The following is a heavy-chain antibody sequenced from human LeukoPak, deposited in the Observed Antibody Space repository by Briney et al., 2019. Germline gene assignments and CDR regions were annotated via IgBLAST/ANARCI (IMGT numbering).Heavy chain of an antibody. V-gene: IGHV4-59*01. CDR2: IYYSGST. CDR3: ARVLVPAAMTVGFDP. J-gene: IGHJ5*02. CDR1: GGSISSYY. Sequence: SETLSLTCTVSGGSISSYYWSWIRQPPGKGLEWVGYIYYSGSTNYNSSLKSRVTISVDTSKNQFSLKLSSVTAADTAVYYCARVLVPAAMTVGFDPWGQGTLVTVSS. D-gene: IGHD2-2*01.